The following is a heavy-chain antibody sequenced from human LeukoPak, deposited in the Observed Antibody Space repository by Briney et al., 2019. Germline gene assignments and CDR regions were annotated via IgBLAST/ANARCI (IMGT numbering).Heavy chain of an antibody. CDR1: GGSIISDSYY. CDR3: ARVDGGSDYDILTGPW. D-gene: IGHD3-9*01. J-gene: IGHJ4*02. CDR2: MYTSGTT. Sequence: SETLSLTCSVSGGSIISDSYYWNWIRQPAGKGLEWIGRMYTSGTTNYNPSLKSRVTISVDTSKNQFSLKLSSVTAADTAVYYCARVDGGSDYDILTGPWWGQGTLVTVSS. V-gene: IGHV4-61*02.